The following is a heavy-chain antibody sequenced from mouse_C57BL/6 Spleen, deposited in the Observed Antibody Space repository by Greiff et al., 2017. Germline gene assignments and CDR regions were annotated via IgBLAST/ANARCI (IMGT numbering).Heavy chain of an antibody. Sequence: QVQLQQPGAELVMPGASVKLSCTASGYTFTSYWMHWVKQRPGQGLEWIGEIDPSDSYTNYNQKFKGKSTLTLDKSSSTAYMQLSSLTSEDSAVYYCAGDYYGPFAYWGQGTLVTVSA. J-gene: IGHJ3*01. V-gene: IGHV1-69*01. CDR2: IDPSDSYT. CDR1: GYTFTSYW. CDR3: AGDYYGPFAY. D-gene: IGHD1-2*01.